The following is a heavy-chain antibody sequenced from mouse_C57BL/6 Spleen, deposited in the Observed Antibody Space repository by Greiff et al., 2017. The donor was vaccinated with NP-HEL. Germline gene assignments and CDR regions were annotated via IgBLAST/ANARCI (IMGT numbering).Heavy chain of an antibody. Sequence: VQLQQSGAELVKPGASVKLSCKASGYTFTSYWMHWVKQRPGQGLEWIGMIHPNSGSTNYNEKFKSKATLTVDKSSSTAYMQLSSLTSEDSAVYYCARDYGSSRYYYAMDYWGQGTSVTVSS. CDR3: ARDYGSSRYYYAMDY. D-gene: IGHD1-1*01. J-gene: IGHJ4*01. V-gene: IGHV1-64*01. CDR2: IHPNSGST. CDR1: GYTFTSYW.